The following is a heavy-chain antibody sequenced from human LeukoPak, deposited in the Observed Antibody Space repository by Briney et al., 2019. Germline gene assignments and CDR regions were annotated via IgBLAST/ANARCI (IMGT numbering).Heavy chain of an antibody. CDR2: IKGDGSEK. V-gene: IGHV3-7*01. CDR1: GFTFSNYW. CDR3: ARQGDDY. Sequence: QTGGSLRLSCVASGFTFSNYWMSWVRQAPGKGLECVANIKGDGSEKYYVDSVKGRFTISRDNAKNSLYLQMNSLRAEDTAVYYCARQGDDYWGHGTLVTVSS. J-gene: IGHJ4*01. D-gene: IGHD3-16*01.